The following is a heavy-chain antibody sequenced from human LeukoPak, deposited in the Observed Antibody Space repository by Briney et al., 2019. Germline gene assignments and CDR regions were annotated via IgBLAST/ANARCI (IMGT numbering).Heavy chain of an antibody. D-gene: IGHD1-26*01. V-gene: IGHV4-34*01. J-gene: IGHJ4*02. CDR1: GGSFSDYY. CDR3: ARHPLPRWGFDY. CDR2: INHSGST. Sequence: PSETLSLTCAVYGGSFSDYYWSWIRQPRGKGLEWIGEINHSGSTNYNPSLKSRVTISVDTSKNQFSLKLSSVTAADTAVYYCARHPLPRWGFDYWGQGTLVTVSS.